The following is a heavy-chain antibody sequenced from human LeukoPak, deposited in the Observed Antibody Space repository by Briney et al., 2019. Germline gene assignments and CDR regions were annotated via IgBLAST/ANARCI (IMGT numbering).Heavy chain of an antibody. CDR2: ISYDGSNK. D-gene: IGHD4-23*01. V-gene: IGHV3-30*04. CDR3: ARESRTGKCPVD. CDR1: GFTFSSYA. J-gene: IGHJ4*02. Sequence: GGSLRLSCAASGFTFSSYAMHWVRQAPGKGLEWVAVISYDGSNKYYADSVKGRFTISRDNAKDSLYLQMTSLRAEDTAVYYCARESRTGKCPVDWGQGTLVTVSS.